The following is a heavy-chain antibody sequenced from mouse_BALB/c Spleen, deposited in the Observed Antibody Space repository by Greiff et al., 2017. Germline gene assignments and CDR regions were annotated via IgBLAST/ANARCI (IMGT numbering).Heavy chain of an antibody. V-gene: IGHV5-6-3*01. CDR1: GFTFSSYG. CDR2: INSNGGST. D-gene: IGHD1-1*01. J-gene: IGHJ1*01. Sequence: EVMLVESGGGLVQPGGSLKLSCAASGFTFSSYGMSWVRQTPDKRLELVATINSNGGSTYYPDSVKGRFTISRDNAKNTLYLQMSSLKSEDTAMYYCARGGYYYGSSYGYFDVWGAGTTVTVSS. CDR3: ARGGYYYGSSYGYFDV.